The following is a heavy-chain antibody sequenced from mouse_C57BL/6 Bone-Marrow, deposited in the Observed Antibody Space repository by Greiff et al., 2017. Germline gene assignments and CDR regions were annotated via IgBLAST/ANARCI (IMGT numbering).Heavy chain of an antibody. J-gene: IGHJ4*01. Sequence: QVQLQQSGAELVRPGTSVKMSCKASGYTFTNYWIGWVKQRPGHGLEWIGDIYPGGGYTNYNEKFKAKATLTSDKSSSTAYMQFRSLTSDDSAIYYCARSKYYAMDYWGQGTSVTVSS. V-gene: IGHV1-63*01. CDR2: IYPGGGYT. CDR3: ARSKYYAMDY. CDR1: GYTFTNYW.